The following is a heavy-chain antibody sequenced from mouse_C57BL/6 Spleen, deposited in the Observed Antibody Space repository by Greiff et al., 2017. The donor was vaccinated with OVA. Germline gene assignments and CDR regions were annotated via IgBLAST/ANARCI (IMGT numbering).Heavy chain of an antibody. CDR2: IDPNSGGT. Sequence: VKLQQPGAELVKPGASVKLSCKASGYTFTSYWMHWVKQRPGRGLEWIGRIDPNSGGTKYNEKFKSKATLTVDKPSSTAYMQLSSLTSEDSAVYYCATPYYSNSSYAMDYWGQGTSVTVSS. J-gene: IGHJ4*01. V-gene: IGHV1-72*01. CDR1: GYTFTSYW. D-gene: IGHD2-5*01. CDR3: ATPYYSNSSYAMDY.